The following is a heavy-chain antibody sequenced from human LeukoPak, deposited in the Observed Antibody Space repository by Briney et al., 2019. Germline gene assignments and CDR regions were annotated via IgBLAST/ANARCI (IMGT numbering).Heavy chain of an antibody. CDR2: IYHSGST. D-gene: IGHD6-19*01. Sequence: SGTLSLTCAVSGGSISSSNWWSWVRQPPGKGLEWIGEIYHSGSTNYNPTLKGRVTISVDTSKNQFSLKLSSVTAADTAVYYCAGGRAVAGTFDYWGQGTLVTVSS. V-gene: IGHV4-4*02. CDR1: GGSISSSNW. CDR3: AGGRAVAGTFDY. J-gene: IGHJ4*02.